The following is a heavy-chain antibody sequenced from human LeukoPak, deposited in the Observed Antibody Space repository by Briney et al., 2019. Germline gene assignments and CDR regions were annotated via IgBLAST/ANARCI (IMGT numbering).Heavy chain of an antibody. V-gene: IGHV5-51*01. Sequence: GESLKISCKGSGYSFTTYWIALVRQMPGKGLEWMGIIYPGDSDTRYSPSFQGQVTISVDKSISTAYLQWSSLKASDTAMYYCARRSTGWYQDYWGQGTLVTVSS. D-gene: IGHD6-19*01. J-gene: IGHJ4*02. CDR1: GYSFTTYW. CDR2: IYPGDSDT. CDR3: ARRSTGWYQDY.